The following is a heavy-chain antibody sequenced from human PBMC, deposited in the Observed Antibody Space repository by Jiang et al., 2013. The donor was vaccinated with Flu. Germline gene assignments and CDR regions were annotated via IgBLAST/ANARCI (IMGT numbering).Heavy chain of an antibody. Sequence: TVSGGSISSSSYYWGWIRQPPGKGLEWIGSIYYSGSTYYNPSLKSRVTISVDTSKNQFSLKLSSVTAADTAVYYCARQQLAFYYYYGMDVWGQGTTVTVSS. V-gene: IGHV4-39*01. D-gene: IGHD6-6*01. CDR1: GGSISSSSYY. J-gene: IGHJ6*02. CDR2: IYYSGST. CDR3: ARQQLAFYYYYGMDV.